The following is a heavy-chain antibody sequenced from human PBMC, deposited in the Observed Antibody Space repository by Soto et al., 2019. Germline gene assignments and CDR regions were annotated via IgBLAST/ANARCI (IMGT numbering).Heavy chain of an antibody. CDR1: GYTFTSYA. J-gene: IGHJ4*02. CDR2: INTNTGNP. Sequence: QVQLVQSGSELKKPGASVKVSCKASGYTFTSYAMNWVRQAPGQGLEWMGWINTNTGNPTYAQGFTGRFVFSLDTSVSTAYLQICSLKAEDTAVYYCARERQGYYDSSGYASGGYYFDYWGQGTLVTVSS. D-gene: IGHD3-22*01. V-gene: IGHV7-4-1*01. CDR3: ARERQGYYDSSGYASGGYYFDY.